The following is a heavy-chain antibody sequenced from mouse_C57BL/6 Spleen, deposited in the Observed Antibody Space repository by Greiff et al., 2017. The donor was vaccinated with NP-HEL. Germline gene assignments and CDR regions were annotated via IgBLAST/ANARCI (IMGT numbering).Heavy chain of an antibody. V-gene: IGHV14-2*01. CDR2: IDPEDGET. CDR3: ARTDYYGSSYEEYYYAMDY. CDR1: GFNIKDYY. Sequence: EVQVVESGAELVKPGASVKLSCTASGFNIKDYYMHWVKQRTEQGLEWIGRIDPEDGETKYAPKFQGKATITADTSSNTAYLQLSSLTSEDTAVYYCARTDYYGSSYEEYYYAMDYWGQGTSVTVSS. J-gene: IGHJ4*01. D-gene: IGHD1-1*01.